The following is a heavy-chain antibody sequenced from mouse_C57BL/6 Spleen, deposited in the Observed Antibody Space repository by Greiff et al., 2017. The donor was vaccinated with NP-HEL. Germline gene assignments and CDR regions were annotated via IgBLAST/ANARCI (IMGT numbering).Heavy chain of an antibody. J-gene: IGHJ1*03. Sequence: QVHVKQSGAELVRPGSSVKLSCKASGYTFTSYWMHWVKQRPIQGLEWIGNIDPSDSETHYNQKFKDKATLTVDKSSSTAYMQLSSLTSEDSAVYYCARWGYYGSSYWYFDVWGTGTTVTVSS. CDR3: ARWGYYGSSYWYFDV. CDR2: IDPSDSET. V-gene: IGHV1-52*01. D-gene: IGHD1-1*01. CDR1: GYTFTSYW.